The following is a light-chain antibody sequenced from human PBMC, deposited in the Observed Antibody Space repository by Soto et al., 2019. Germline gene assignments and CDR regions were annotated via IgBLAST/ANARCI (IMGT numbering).Light chain of an antibody. CDR2: GAS. CDR3: QQRSNWLPLT. V-gene: IGKV3D-20*02. J-gene: IGKJ4*01. CDR1: QSVSSSF. Sequence: EIVLTQSPGTLSLSPGERATLSCRASQSVSSSFLAWYQQKPGQAPRLLIYGASNRATGIPDRFSGSGSGTDFTLTISRLEPEDFAVYYCQQRSNWLPLTFGGGTKVEIK.